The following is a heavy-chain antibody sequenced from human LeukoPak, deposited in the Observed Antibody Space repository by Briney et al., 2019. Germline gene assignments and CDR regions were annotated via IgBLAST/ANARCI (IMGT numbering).Heavy chain of an antibody. V-gene: IGHV1-24*01. J-gene: IGHJ4*02. CDR2: FDPEDGET. CDR3: ATRRGRIAVADFDY. D-gene: IGHD6-19*01. Sequence: GASVKVSCKVSGYTFTELSMHWVRQAPGKGLEWMGGFDPEDGETIYAQKFQGRVTMTEDTSTDTAYMELSSLRSEDTAVYYCATRRGRIAVADFDYWGQGTLSPSPQ. CDR1: GYTFTELS.